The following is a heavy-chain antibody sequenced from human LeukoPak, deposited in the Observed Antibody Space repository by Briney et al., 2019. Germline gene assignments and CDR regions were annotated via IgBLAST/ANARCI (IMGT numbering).Heavy chain of an antibody. CDR1: GFTLSDHY. CDR2: TKTKANSYTT. CDR3: ARGHYGFDV. Sequence: GSLRLSCAASGFTLSDHYMDWVRQAPGKALEWVGRTKTKANSYTTEYAASVKGRFTISRDDSKNSLYLHMNSLQTEETAVYYCARGHYGFDVWGQGTMVAVSS. V-gene: IGHV3-72*01. J-gene: IGHJ6*02.